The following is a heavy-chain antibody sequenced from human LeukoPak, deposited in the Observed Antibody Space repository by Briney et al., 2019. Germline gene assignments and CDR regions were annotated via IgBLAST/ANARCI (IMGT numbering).Heavy chain of an antibody. V-gene: IGHV3-74*01. Sequence: GGSLRLSCAASGFTFSNYWMHWVRQGPGKGLVWVSRIQSDGSSTDYADSVKGRFTISRDNAKNTLYLQMNSLRAEDTAVYCCARGYYYDSSVDNLLWDFWGQGTLVTVSS. J-gene: IGHJ4*02. CDR1: GFTFSNYW. D-gene: IGHD3-22*01. CDR2: IQSDGSST. CDR3: ARGYYYDSSVDNLLWDF.